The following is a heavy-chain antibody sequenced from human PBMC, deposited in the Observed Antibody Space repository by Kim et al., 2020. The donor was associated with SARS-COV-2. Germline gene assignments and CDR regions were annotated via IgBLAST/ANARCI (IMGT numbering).Heavy chain of an antibody. J-gene: IGHJ4*02. CDR2: IYYSGST. Sequence: SETLSLTCTVSGGSISSYYWSWIRQPPGKGLEWIGYIYYSGSTNYNPSLKSRVTISVDTSKNQFSLKLSSVTAADTAVYYCARSRDGYNLFDYWGQGTLVTVSS. V-gene: IGHV4-59*01. CDR1: GGSISSYY. CDR3: ARSRDGYNLFDY. D-gene: IGHD5-12*01.